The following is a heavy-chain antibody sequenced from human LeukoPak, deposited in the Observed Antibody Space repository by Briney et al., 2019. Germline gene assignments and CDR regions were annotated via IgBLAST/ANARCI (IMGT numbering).Heavy chain of an antibody. J-gene: IGHJ6*04. CDR3: ARSGSYCSGGSGYPIYYYYYYGMDV. V-gene: IGHV4-4*02. Sequence: SGTLSLTCAVSGGSISSSNWWSWVRQPPGKGLEWIGEIYHSGSTNYNPSLKSRVTISVDKSKNQFSLKLSSVTAADTAVYYCARSGSYCSGGSGYPIYYYYYYGMDVWGKGTTVTVSS. D-gene: IGHD2-15*01. CDR1: GGSISSSNW. CDR2: IYHSGST.